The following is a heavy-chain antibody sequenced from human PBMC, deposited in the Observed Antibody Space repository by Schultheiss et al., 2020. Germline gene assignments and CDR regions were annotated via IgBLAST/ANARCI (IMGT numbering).Heavy chain of an antibody. D-gene: IGHD3-3*01. CDR1: GFTFSSYG. CDR2: IKQDGSEK. J-gene: IGHJ6*03. V-gene: IGHV3-7*01. Sequence: GGSLRLSCAASGFTFSSYGMHWVRQAQGKGLEWVANIKQDGSEKYYVDSVKGRFTISRDNAKNSLYLQMNSLRVEDTAVYYCARVSGPPTYYDFWSGYVVYYYYMDVWGKGTTVTVSS. CDR3: ARVSGPPTYYDFWSGYVVYYYYMDV.